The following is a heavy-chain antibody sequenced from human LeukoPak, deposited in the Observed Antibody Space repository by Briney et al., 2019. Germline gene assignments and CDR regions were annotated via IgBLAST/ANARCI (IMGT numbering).Heavy chain of an antibody. CDR1: GFTFSNYS. Sequence: TGGSLRLSCAASGFTFSNYSMSWVRQAPGKGLEWVSFISYSTSSIYYADSVKGRFTISRDNAKNSLYLQMNSLRVEDTAVYYCARRYYYMDVWGKGTTVTISS. CDR3: ARRYYYMDV. CDR2: ISYSTSSI. J-gene: IGHJ6*03. V-gene: IGHV3-48*01.